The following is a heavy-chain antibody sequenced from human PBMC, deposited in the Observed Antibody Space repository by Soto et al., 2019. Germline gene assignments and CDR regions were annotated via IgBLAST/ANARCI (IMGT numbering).Heavy chain of an antibody. J-gene: IGHJ4*02. CDR1: GGSISSRGYF. Sequence: QLQLQESGPGLVKPSETLSLTCAVSGGSISSRGYFWGWIRQPPGKGLEWIGSVYYNGSTYYNPSLKGRVTISVDTSKNQFSLKLSSVTAADTTVYYCAPYDFWSGYYYNWGQGTLVTVSS. CDR3: APYDFWSGYYYN. CDR2: VYYNGST. V-gene: IGHV4-39*01. D-gene: IGHD3-3*01.